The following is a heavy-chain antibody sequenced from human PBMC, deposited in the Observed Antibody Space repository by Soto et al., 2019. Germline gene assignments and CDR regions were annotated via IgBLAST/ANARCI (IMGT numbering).Heavy chain of an antibody. D-gene: IGHD1-1*01. CDR1: GGSINNYY. J-gene: IGHJ6*03. CDR2: IFYTGST. V-gene: IGHV4-59*08. CDR3: ARQSRWVRRGRGSYYYYMDV. Sequence: SETLSLTCTVSGGSINNYYWSWIRQPPGKGLEWIGYIFYTGSTNYNPSLKSRVTISVDTSKNQFSLKLRSVTAADTAVYYCARQSRWVRRGRGSYYYYMDVWGKGTTVTVSS.